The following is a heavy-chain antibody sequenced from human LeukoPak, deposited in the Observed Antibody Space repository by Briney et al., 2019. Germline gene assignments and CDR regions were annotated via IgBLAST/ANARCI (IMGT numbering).Heavy chain of an antibody. CDR2: IHISGST. Sequence: PSETLSLTCTVSGRSISSYYWSWIRQPPGKGLEWIGYIHISGSTNHNPSLKSRVTISIDTSKNQFSLKLSSVTAADTAVYYCARHKGDASYTFDYWGQGTLVTVSS. D-gene: IGHD1-26*01. J-gene: IGHJ4*02. V-gene: IGHV4-4*09. CDR1: GRSISSYY. CDR3: ARHKGDASYTFDY.